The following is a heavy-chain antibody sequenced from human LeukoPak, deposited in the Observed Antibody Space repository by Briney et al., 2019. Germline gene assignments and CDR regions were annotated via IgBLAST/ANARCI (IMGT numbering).Heavy chain of an antibody. CDR3: AREVQANYYYYYMDV. CDR2: INTNTGNP. D-gene: IGHD3-10*01. V-gene: IGHV7-4-1*02. Sequence: GASVKVSCKASGYTFTSYAMNWVRQAPGQGREGMGWINTNTGNPTYAQGFTGRFVFSLDTSVSTAYLQISSLKAEDTAVYYCAREVQANYYYYYMDVWGKGTTVTVSS. J-gene: IGHJ6*03. CDR1: GYTFTSYA.